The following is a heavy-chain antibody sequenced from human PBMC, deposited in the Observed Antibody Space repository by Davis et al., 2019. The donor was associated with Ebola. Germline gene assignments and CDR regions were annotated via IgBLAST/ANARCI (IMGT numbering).Heavy chain of an antibody. J-gene: IGHJ6*04. Sequence: SETLSLTCAVSGGSISSSNWWSWVRQPPGKGLEWIGEIYHSGSTNYNPSLKSRVTISVDKSKNQFSLKLSSVTAADTAVYYCARVNELWFGELLYSNYYGMDVWGKGTTVTVSS. CDR1: GGSISSSNW. CDR3: ARVNELWFGELLYSNYYGMDV. CDR2: IYHSGST. D-gene: IGHD3-10*01. V-gene: IGHV4-4*02.